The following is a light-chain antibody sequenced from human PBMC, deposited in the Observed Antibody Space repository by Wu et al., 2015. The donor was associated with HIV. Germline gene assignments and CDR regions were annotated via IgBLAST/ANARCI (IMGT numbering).Light chain of an antibody. J-gene: IGKJ4*01. CDR2: EAT. Sequence: DIQMTQSPSTLSASIGDTITITCRASQRIGSWLAWYQQRPGKAPNLLLHEATNLESGVPSRFSASGSGTEFRLTISGLQPDDFATYFCQHYNSFGGGTTVEIK. CDR3: QHYNS. V-gene: IGKV1-5*03. CDR1: QRIGSW.